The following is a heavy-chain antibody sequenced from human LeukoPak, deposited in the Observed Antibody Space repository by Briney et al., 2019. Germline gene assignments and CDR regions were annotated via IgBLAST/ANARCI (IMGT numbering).Heavy chain of an antibody. V-gene: IGHV3-23*01. CDR1: GFTFSNYA. Sequence: GGSLRLSCAASGFTFSNYAMNWVRQAPGRGLGWVSAINPSGGSTYYADSVKGRFTISRDNSKNTLYLQMNSLRAEDTALYFCAKAVSHSYFDFWGQGTLVTVSA. CDR3: AKAVSHSYFDF. CDR2: INPSGGST. J-gene: IGHJ4*02. D-gene: IGHD6-19*01.